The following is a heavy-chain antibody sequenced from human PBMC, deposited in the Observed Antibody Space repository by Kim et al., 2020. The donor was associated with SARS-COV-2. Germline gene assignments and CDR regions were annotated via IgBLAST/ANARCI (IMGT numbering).Heavy chain of an antibody. CDR3: ARTLVLSGYYGMDV. D-gene: IGHD3-10*01. Sequence: YADPAKGRFTISRDNSKNTRYLQMNSLRAEDTAVYYCARTLVLSGYYGMDVWGQGTTVTVSS. V-gene: IGHV3-33*01. J-gene: IGHJ6*02.